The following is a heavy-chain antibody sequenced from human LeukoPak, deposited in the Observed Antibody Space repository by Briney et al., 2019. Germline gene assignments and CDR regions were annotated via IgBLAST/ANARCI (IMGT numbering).Heavy chain of an antibody. CDR3: ARGISNYLYYYYYMDV. CDR1: GYTFTRYY. V-gene: IGHV1-2*02. J-gene: IGHJ6*03. Sequence: ASVKVSCKASGYTFTRYYMHWVGQAPGQGLEWMGWINPNSGGTNYAQKFQGRVTMTSDTSISTAYMELSRLRSDDTAVYYCARGISNYLYYYYYMDVWGKGTTVTVSS. D-gene: IGHD4/OR15-4a*01. CDR2: INPNSGGT.